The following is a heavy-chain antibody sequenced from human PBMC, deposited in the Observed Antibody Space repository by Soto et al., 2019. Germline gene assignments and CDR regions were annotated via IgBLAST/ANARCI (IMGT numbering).Heavy chain of an antibody. Sequence: SETLSLTCTVSGASITADYYWAWIRQSPGQGLEWIGTIYYGGSTQYNPSLRSRVTMSIHTSKNQLSLNLNSVTAADTAVYYCARKKGATMSDDWGQGALVT. CDR2: IYYGGST. J-gene: IGHJ4*02. CDR1: GASITADYY. V-gene: IGHV4-39*01. CDR3: ARKKGATMSDD. D-gene: IGHD1-26*01.